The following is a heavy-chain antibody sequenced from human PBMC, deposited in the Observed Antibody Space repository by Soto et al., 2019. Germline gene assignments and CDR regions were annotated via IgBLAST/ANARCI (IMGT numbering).Heavy chain of an antibody. CDR1: GGSVSSGSYY. D-gene: IGHD3-22*01. Sequence: SETLSLTCTVSGGSVSSGSYYWSWIRQPPGKGLEWIGYIYYSGSTNYNPSLKSRVTISIDTSKNQFSLKLSSVTAADTAVYYCARESEGYYDSSGLAYWGQGTLVTVSS. CDR2: IYYSGST. CDR3: ARESEGYYDSSGLAY. J-gene: IGHJ4*02. V-gene: IGHV4-61*01.